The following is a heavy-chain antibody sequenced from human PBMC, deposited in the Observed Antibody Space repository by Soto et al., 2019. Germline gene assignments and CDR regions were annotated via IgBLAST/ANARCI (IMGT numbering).Heavy chain of an antibody. V-gene: IGHV4-30-4*01. CDR1: GGSISSGDYY. Sequence: SETLSLTCTVSGGSISSGDYYWSWIRQPPGKGLEWIGYIYYSGSTYYNPSLKSRVTISVDTSKNQFSLKLSSVTAADTAVYYCARGVVGSGSYPWGQGTLVTVSS. CDR2: IYYSGST. D-gene: IGHD3-10*01. J-gene: IGHJ5*02. CDR3: ARGVVGSGSYP.